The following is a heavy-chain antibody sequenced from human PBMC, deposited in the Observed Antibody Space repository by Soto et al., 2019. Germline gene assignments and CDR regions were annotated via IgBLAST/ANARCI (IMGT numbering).Heavy chain of an antibody. CDR3: ARGDQLLPDY. Sequence: QVQLVQSGAEVKKPGASVKVSCKASGYPFTSYAMHWVRQAPGQRLEWMGWINAGNGNTKYSQKFQGRVTITRDTSAGTAYMELSSLRSEDTAVYYFARGDQLLPDYWGQGTLVTVSS. CDR1: GYPFTSYA. CDR2: INAGNGNT. D-gene: IGHD2-2*01. V-gene: IGHV1-3*01. J-gene: IGHJ4*02.